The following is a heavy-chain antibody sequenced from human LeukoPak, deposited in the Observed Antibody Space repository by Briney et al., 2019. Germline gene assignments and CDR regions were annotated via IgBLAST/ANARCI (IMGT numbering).Heavy chain of an antibody. D-gene: IGHD2-15*01. V-gene: IGHV3-23*01. J-gene: IGHJ4*02. CDR1: GFTFSSYA. CDR3: AKDRTEVAATPFDY. Sequence: PGGSLRLSCAASGFTFSSYAMSWVRQAPGKGLEGFSAISGRGGSTYYADSVKGRFTISRDNSKNTLSLQMNSLRAEDTAVYYCAKDRTEVAATPFDYWGQGTLVTVSS. CDR2: ISGRGGST.